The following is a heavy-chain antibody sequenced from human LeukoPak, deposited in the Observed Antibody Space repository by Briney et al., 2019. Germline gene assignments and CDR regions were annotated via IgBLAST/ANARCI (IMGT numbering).Heavy chain of an antibody. V-gene: IGHV3-7*01. D-gene: IGHD3-10*01. CDR2: IKQDGGEQ. J-gene: IGHJ4*02. CDR1: GFTFSSHW. Sequence: TGGSLRLSCAASGFTFSSHWMSWVRQAPGKGLEWVANIKQDGGEQFYVDSVKGRFTISRDNAKNSVYLQMNSLRAEDTAVYYCTRMVWRSRPSDYWGQGTLVTVSS. CDR3: TRMVWRSRPSDY.